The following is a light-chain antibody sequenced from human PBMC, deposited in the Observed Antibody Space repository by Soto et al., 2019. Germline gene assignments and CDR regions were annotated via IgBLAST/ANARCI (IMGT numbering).Light chain of an antibody. CDR2: EVS. V-gene: IGLV2-14*01. Sequence: QSALTQPASVSGSPGQSITISCIGTSSDVGGYKYVSWYQQHPDKAPKLIIFEVSNRPSGISSRFSGSKSGNTASLTISGLQAEDEADYYCASYTRSSTSVIFGRGTKLTVL. J-gene: IGLJ2*01. CDR3: ASYTRSSTSVI. CDR1: SSDVGGYKY.